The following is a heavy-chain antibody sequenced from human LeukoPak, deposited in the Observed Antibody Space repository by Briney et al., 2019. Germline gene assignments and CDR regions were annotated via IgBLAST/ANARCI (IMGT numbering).Heavy chain of an antibody. D-gene: IGHD3-10*01. V-gene: IGHV4-39*07. J-gene: IGHJ5*02. CDR2: IYYTGNT. Sequence: SETLSLTCTVSGVSISSSNSYWGWIRQPPGKGLEWIGSIYYTGNTYYNASLKSRVTISVDTSKNQFSLKLSSVTAADTAVYYCARRRMVRGDINWFDPWGQGTLVTVSS. CDR3: ARRRMVRGDINWFDP. CDR1: GVSISSSNSY.